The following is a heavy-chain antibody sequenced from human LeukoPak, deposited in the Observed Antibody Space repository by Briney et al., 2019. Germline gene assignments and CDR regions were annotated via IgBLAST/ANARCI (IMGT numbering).Heavy chain of an antibody. J-gene: IGHJ3*02. CDR2: FDPEDGET. CDR3: ATDRWEVGVGWERAFDI. D-gene: IGHD1-26*01. Sequence: GASVKVSCKVSGYTLTELSMHWVRQAPGKGLEWMGGFDPEDGETMYAQKFQGRVTMTEDTSTDTANMELSSLRSEDTAVYYCATDRWEVGVGWERAFDIWGQGTMVTVSS. V-gene: IGHV1-24*01. CDR1: GYTLTELS.